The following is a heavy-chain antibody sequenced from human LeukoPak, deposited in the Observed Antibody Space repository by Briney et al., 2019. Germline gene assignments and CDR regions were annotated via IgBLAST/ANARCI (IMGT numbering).Heavy chain of an antibody. J-gene: IGHJ4*02. V-gene: IGHV3-11*04. CDR3: ARDTGSYYLYFDY. CDR2: ISSTSSTI. CDR1: GFTFSDYN. D-gene: IGHD1-26*01. Sequence: GGSLRLSCAASGFTFSDYNMRWIRQAPGKGLEWVSYISSTSSTIYYSDSVKGRFTISRDNAKNSLYLQMNSLRAEDTAVYYCARDTGSYYLYFDYWGQGTLVTVSS.